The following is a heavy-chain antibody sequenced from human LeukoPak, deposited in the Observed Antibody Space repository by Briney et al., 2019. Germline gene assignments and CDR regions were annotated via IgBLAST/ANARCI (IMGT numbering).Heavy chain of an antibody. CDR2: INHSGST. CDR3: ASAARHRFDY. J-gene: IGHJ4*02. V-gene: IGHV4-34*01. CDR1: GGSSSGYY. D-gene: IGHD6-6*01. Sequence: PSETLSLTCAVYGGSSSGYYWSWIRQPPGKGLEWIGEINHSGSTNYNPSLKSRVTISVDTSKNQFSLKLSSVTAADTAVYYCASAARHRFDYWGQGTLVTVSS.